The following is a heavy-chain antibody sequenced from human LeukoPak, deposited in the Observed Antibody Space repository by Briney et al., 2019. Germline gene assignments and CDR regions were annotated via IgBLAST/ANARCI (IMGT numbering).Heavy chain of an antibody. Sequence: PSETLSLTCTVSGGSISSGGYYWSWIRQHPGKGLEWIGYIYYSGSTYYNPSLKSRVTISVDTSKNQFSLKLSSVTAADTAVYYCARGRISISMVRGVRFDYWGQGTLVTVSS. CDR2: IYYSGST. J-gene: IGHJ4*02. V-gene: IGHV4-31*03. D-gene: IGHD3-10*01. CDR1: GGSISSGGYY. CDR3: ARGRISISMVRGVRFDY.